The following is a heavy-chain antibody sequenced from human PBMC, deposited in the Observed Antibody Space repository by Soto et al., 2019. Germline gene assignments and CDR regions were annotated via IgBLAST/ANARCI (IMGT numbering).Heavy chain of an antibody. CDR2: ISAYNGNT. Sequence: SVKVSCKASGYTFTSYGISWVRQAPVQGLEWMGWISAYNGNTNYAQKLQGRVTMTTDTSTSTAYMELRSLRSDDTAVYYCARDSPEVRFLEWLSQSADYYYGMDVWGQGTTVTVSS. D-gene: IGHD3-3*01. CDR3: ARDSPEVRFLEWLSQSADYYYGMDV. V-gene: IGHV1-18*01. CDR1: GYTFTSYG. J-gene: IGHJ6*02.